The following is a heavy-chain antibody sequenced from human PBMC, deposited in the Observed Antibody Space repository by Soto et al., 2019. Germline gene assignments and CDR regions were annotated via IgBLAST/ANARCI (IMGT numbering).Heavy chain of an antibody. J-gene: IGHJ4*02. CDR1: GFTFSSYS. CDR3: ARDPLVRSWFDY. Sequence: EVQLVESGGGLVKPGGSLRLSCTASGFTFSSYSMNWVRQAPGKGLEWVSSISSSSSYIYYADSVKGRFTISRDNAKNSLYLQMNSLRAEDTAVYSCARDPLVRSWFDYWGQGTLVTVSS. CDR2: ISSSSSYI. V-gene: IGHV3-21*01. D-gene: IGHD6-6*01.